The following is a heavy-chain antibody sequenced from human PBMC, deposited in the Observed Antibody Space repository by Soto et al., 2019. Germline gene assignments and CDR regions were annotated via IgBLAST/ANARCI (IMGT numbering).Heavy chain of an antibody. D-gene: IGHD3-16*02. J-gene: IGHJ4*02. Sequence: GSLRLSCAASGFTFSSYGMQWVRQAPGKGLEWVAVISYDGSNKYYADSAKGRFTISRDNSKNTLYLQMNSLRAEDTAVYYCARGAPGYPYYFDYWGQGTLVTVSS. CDR1: GFTFSSYG. CDR2: ISYDGSNK. CDR3: ARGAPGYPYYFDY. V-gene: IGHV3-30*03.